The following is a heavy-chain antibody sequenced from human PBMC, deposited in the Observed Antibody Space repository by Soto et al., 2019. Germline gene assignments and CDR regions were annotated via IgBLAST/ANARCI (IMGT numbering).Heavy chain of an antibody. CDR2: INAGNGNT. V-gene: IGHV1-3*01. D-gene: IGHD3-22*01. CDR3: ATASSVWWYFDL. J-gene: IGHJ2*01. CDR1: GYTFTSYA. Sequence: AASVKVSCKASGYTFTSYAMHWVRQAPGQRLEWMGWINAGNGNTKYSQKFQGRVTITRDTSASTAYMELSSLRSEDTAVYYCATASSVWWYFDLWGRGTLVTVSS.